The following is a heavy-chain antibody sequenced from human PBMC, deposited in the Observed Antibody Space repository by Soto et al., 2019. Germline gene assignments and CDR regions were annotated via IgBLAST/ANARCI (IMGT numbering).Heavy chain of an antibody. D-gene: IGHD5-12*01. CDR2: VYWDDDK. CDR1: GFSLSTYGVG. J-gene: IGHJ4*02. V-gene: IGHV2-5*02. Sequence: QITLKESGPTLVKPTQTLTLTCTFSGFSLSTYGVGVDWIRQPPGKALEWLALVYWDDDKRYSPSLKSRLTITKDTSKNQVVLTMTNMDPVDTATYYCAHLTIRGYSGYITDYWGQGTLVTVSS. CDR3: AHLTIRGYSGYITDY.